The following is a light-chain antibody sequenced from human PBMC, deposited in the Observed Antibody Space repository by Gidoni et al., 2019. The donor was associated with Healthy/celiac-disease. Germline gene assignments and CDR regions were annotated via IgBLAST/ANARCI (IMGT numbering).Light chain of an antibody. CDR2: EVS. V-gene: IGLV2-14*01. CDR3: SSYTSSSTVV. J-gene: IGLJ2*01. CDR1: RSDVGGYNY. Sequence: SVPPPPAPLSVSPVHSITISCTGTRSDVGGYNYVSWYQQHPGKAPKLMIYEVSNRPSGVSNRFSGSKSGNTASLTISGLQAEDEADYYCSSYTSSSTVVFGGGTKLTVL.